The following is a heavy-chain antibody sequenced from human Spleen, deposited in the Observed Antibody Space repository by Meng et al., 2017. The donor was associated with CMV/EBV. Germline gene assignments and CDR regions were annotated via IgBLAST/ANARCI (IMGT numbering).Heavy chain of an antibody. J-gene: IGHJ4*02. Sequence: ASVKVSCKTAGYSFTDYYMHWVRQAPGQGLQWMGWINTNTGNPTYAQGFTGQFVFSLDTSVSTAYLQIYNLKTEDTAVYYCARDMEYSSSSYFFDYWGQGTLVTVSS. CDR1: GYSFTDYY. CDR2: INTNTGNP. CDR3: ARDMEYSSSSYFFDY. D-gene: IGHD6-6*01. V-gene: IGHV7-4-1*01.